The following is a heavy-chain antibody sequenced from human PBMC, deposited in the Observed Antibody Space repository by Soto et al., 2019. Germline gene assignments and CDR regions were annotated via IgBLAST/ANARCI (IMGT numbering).Heavy chain of an antibody. D-gene: IGHD1-26*01. V-gene: IGHV3-30*18. Sequence: QVQLVESGGGVVQPGRSLRLSCAASGFTFSSYGMHWVRQAPGKGLEWVAVRSYDGSNNYYADSVKGRFTISRDNSKNTLYLQMNSLRAEDTAVYYCANVAYSGSYLDYWGQGTLVTVSS. CDR1: GFTFSSYG. CDR2: RSYDGSNN. CDR3: ANVAYSGSYLDY. J-gene: IGHJ4*02.